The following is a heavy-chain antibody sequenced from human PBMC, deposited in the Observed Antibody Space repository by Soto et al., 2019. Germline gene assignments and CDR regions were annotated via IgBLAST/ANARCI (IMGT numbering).Heavy chain of an antibody. V-gene: IGHV3-21*01. J-gene: IGHJ3*02. CDR2: IISSSSYI. D-gene: IGHD5-12*01. CDR3: AKEPDGYNSECAFDT. CDR1: GFTFSSYS. Sequence: PGGSLRLSCAASGFTFSSYSMNWVRQAPGKGLQWVSSIISSSSYIYYADSVKGRFTISRANAKNSLYLQMNSLSAEDTAVYYCAKEPDGYNSECAFDTWGQGTMVTVSS.